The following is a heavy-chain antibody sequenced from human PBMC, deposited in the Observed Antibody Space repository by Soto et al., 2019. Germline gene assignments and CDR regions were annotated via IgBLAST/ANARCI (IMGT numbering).Heavy chain of an antibody. CDR2: VKSDESTT. V-gene: IGHV3-74*01. Sequence: AGGSLRLSCAASGFTFSSYWMHWVRQGPGKGLVWVSRVKSDESTTSYADSVKGRFTISRDNAKNTLYLQMSSLRVEDTALYYCVCFECGRTAVVTAMEANGYWGQGTLVTVSS. J-gene: IGHJ4*02. CDR3: VCFECGRTAVVTAMEANGY. D-gene: IGHD2-21*02. CDR1: GFTFSSYW.